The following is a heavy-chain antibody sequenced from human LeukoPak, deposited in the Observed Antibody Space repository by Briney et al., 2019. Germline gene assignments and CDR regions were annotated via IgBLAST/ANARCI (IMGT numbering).Heavy chain of an antibody. Sequence: GASVKVSCKASGYTFTSYAISWVRQAPGQGLEWMGWISAYNGDTNYAQKFQGRVTMTRDMSTSTAYMELSRLRSDDTAVYYCARDLYDSSGYSDYWGQGTLVTVSS. J-gene: IGHJ4*02. CDR1: GYTFTSYA. D-gene: IGHD3-22*01. CDR2: ISAYNGDT. V-gene: IGHV1-18*01. CDR3: ARDLYDSSGYSDY.